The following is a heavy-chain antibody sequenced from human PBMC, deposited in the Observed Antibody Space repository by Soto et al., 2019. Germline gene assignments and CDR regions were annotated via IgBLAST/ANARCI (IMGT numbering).Heavy chain of an antibody. D-gene: IGHD6-19*01. J-gene: IGHJ5*02. CDR2: IDSSGEK. CDR1: GLSITDSEMG. V-gene: IGHV2-26*01. CDR3: ARRHLAVAVSPWFDP. Sequence: QVTLKESGPVLVKPTETLTLRCTVSGLSITDSEMGVSWIRQPPGQPLEWLAHIDSSGEKSYRTFLKSRLAISKDTSKSQIVLTMTNMDPADTATYYCARRHLAVAVSPWFDPGGQGTPVTFSS.